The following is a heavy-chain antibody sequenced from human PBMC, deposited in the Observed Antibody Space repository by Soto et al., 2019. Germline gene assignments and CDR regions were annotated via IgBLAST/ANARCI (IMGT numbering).Heavy chain of an antibody. J-gene: IGHJ6*02. CDR3: ARDNPEEGAEYYDYGMDV. Sequence: QVQLVESGGGVVQPGRSLRLSCAASGFTFSSYGMHWVRQAPGKGLEWVAVIWYDGSNQYYAASVKGRFTISRDNTKTTHYLQMNSLRAEDTAVYYSARDNPEEGAEYYDYGMDVCGQGTTVTFS. CDR2: IWYDGSNQ. CDR1: GFTFSSYG. V-gene: IGHV3-33*01.